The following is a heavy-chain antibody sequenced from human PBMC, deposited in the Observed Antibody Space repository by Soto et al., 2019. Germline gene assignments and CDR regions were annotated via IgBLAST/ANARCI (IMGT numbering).Heavy chain of an antibody. CDR1: GFTFKAHA. J-gene: IGHJ6*02. D-gene: IGHD3-10*02. Sequence: VQLVASGGGVVQPGTSLRLSCAASGFTFKAHAMHWVRQAPGKGLEWMAVIAYDGNEKFYADSVKGRFTISRDKSRNALYLTISTLRNAATAVYYCVKDVGDYAPYYYVVGIWGQGTKVT. CDR2: IAYDGNEK. CDR3: VKDVGDYAPYYYVVGI. V-gene: IGHV3-30*18.